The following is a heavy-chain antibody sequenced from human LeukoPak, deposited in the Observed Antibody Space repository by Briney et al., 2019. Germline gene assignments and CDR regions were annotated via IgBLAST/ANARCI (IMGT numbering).Heavy chain of an antibody. Sequence: GGSLRLSCAASGFTFSSYWMSWVRQAPGKGLEWVANIKRDGSDKYYVDSVKGRFTISRDNAKNSLYLQMNSLRAEEAAVYYCARGYGDSIHFDYWGQGTLVTVSS. CDR3: ARGYGDSIHFDY. V-gene: IGHV3-7*04. J-gene: IGHJ4*02. CDR2: IKRDGSDK. D-gene: IGHD4-17*01. CDR1: GFTFSSYW.